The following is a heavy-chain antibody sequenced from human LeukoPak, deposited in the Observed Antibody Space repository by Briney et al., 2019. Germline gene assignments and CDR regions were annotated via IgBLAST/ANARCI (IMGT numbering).Heavy chain of an antibody. V-gene: IGHV1-2*02. D-gene: IGHD3-10*01. J-gene: IGHJ6*03. CDR3: ARGEFISPFDYYYMDV. CDR1: GYTFTGNY. CDR2: INPNSGGT. Sequence: ASVKVSCKASGYTFTGNYMHWLRQAPGQGLQWMGWINPNSGGTNYAQKFQGRVTMTRDTSISTAYMELSRLRSDDTAVYYCARGEFISPFDYYYMDVWGKGTTVTVSS.